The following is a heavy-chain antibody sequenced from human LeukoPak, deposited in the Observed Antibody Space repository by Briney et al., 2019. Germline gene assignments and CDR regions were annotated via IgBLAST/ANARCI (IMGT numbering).Heavy chain of an antibody. CDR1: GFTFSSYA. CDR2: ISYDGSNK. CDR3: ARSRCSTSCYLGR. D-gene: IGHD2-2*01. Sequence: GGSLRLSCAASGFTFSSYAMHWVRQAPGKGLEWVAVISYDGSNKYYADSVKGRFTISRDNSKNTLYLQMNSLRAEDTAVYYCARSRCSTSCYLGRWGQGTLVTVSS. J-gene: IGHJ4*02. V-gene: IGHV3-30-3*01.